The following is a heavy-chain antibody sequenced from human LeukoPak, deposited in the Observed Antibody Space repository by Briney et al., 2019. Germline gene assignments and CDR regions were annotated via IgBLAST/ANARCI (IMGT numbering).Heavy chain of an antibody. J-gene: IGHJ4*02. CDR1: GGSISSSSYY. CDR2: IYPSGST. D-gene: IGHD2-2*01. Sequence: SETLSLTCTVSGGSISSSSYYWSWIRQPPGKGLEWIGYIYPSGSTYYNPSLKSRVTISVDRSKNQFSLKLSSVTAADTAVYYCERGGYCSSTTCYRFDYWGQGTLVTVSS. V-gene: IGHV4-30-2*01. CDR3: ERGGYCSSTTCYRFDY.